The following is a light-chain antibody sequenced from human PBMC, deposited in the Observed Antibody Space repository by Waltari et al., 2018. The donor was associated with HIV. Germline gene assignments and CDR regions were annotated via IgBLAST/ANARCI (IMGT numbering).Light chain of an antibody. CDR1: SGSIGSAY. CDR2: ADY. CDR3: QSYDGTNWV. V-gene: IGLV6-57*01. Sequence: PHSVSESPGKTVIIPCTRSSGSIGSAYVQWYQQRPGSSPSTVIYADYQRPSGVPDRFSGSVDSSSNSASLTISGLRSDDEADYYCQSYDGTNWVFGGGTKLTVL. J-gene: IGLJ3*02.